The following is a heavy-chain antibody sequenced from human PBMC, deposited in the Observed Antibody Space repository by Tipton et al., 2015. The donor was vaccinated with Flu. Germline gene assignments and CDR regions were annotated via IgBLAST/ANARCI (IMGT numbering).Heavy chain of an antibody. CDR2: IYYSGST. Sequence: LRLSCTVSGGSISSYYWSWIRQPPGKGLEWIGYIYYSGSTNYNPSLKSRVTISVDTSKNQFSLKLSSVTAADTAVYYCARLYYYNSSGFYYGGWFDPWGQRTLVTVSS. V-gene: IGHV4-59*01. CDR1: GGSISSYY. D-gene: IGHD3-22*01. J-gene: IGHJ5*02. CDR3: ARLYYYNSSGFYYGGWFDP.